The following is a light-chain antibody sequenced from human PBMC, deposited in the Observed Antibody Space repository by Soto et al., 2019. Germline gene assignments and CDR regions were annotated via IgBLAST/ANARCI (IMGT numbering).Light chain of an antibody. V-gene: IGKV3-20*01. CDR2: GAS. Sequence: EIVLTQSPGTLSLSPGERATLSCRASQSISSSYLAWYQQKPGQAPRLLIYGASSRATGIPNRFSSSGSGTDFTLTISRLEPEDFAVYYCQQYGRTFGQGTKV. CDR3: QQYGRT. J-gene: IGKJ1*01. CDR1: QSISSSY.